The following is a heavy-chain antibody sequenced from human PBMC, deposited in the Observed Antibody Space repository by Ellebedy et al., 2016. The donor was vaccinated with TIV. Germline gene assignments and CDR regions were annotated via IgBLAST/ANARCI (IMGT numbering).Heavy chain of an antibody. J-gene: IGHJ4*02. CDR2: IKEDGSDT. Sequence: GESLKISCVDSGLTFSRYWMSWVRLAPGKGLEWVANIKEDGSDTYYVDSVKGRFTISRDSAENSLYLQMNSMRAEDTAVYYCARGRYTSGWYPDYFDYWGQGTLVTVSS. V-gene: IGHV3-7*03. CDR3: ARGRYTSGWYPDYFDY. CDR1: GLTFSRYW. D-gene: IGHD6-19*01.